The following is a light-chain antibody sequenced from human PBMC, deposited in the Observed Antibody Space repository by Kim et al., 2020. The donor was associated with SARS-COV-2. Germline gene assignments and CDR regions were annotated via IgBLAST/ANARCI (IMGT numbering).Light chain of an antibody. CDR2: GAS. V-gene: IGKV3-20*01. J-gene: IGKJ4*01. Sequence: SPGEGATPSCRARQSIISTYLAWFQQKPGQAPRLLMYGASYRATDIPDRFSGSASGTVFTLTISRLEPEDSAVYYCHYYGTSFLTFGGGTKVDIK. CDR1: QSIISTY. CDR3: HYYGTSFLT.